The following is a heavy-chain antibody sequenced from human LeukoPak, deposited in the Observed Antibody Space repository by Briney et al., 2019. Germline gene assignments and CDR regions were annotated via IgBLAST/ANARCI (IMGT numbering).Heavy chain of an antibody. CDR1: GFTFSSYG. Sequence: PGRSLRLSCAASGFTFSSYGMHWVRQAPGKGLEWVAVIWYDGSNKYYADSVKGRFTISRDNSKNTLYLQMNSLRAEDTAVYHCAKVGPAAINYYYYYMDVWGKGTTVTVSS. J-gene: IGHJ6*03. CDR2: IWYDGSNK. D-gene: IGHD2-2*02. CDR3: AKVGPAAINYYYYYMDV. V-gene: IGHV3-33*06.